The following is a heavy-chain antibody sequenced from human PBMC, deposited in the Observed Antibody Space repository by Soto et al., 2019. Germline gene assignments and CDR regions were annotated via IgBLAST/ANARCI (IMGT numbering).Heavy chain of an antibody. CDR3: ARNGGLYSSSWKELDY. CDR1: GYTFTSYG. J-gene: IGHJ4*02. V-gene: IGHV1-18*01. CDR2: ISAYNGNT. D-gene: IGHD6-13*01. Sequence: EASVKVSCKASGYTFTSYGISWVRQAPGQGLECMGWISAYNGNTNYAQKLQGRVTMTTDTSTSTAYMELRSLRSDDTAVYYCARNGGLYSSSWKELDYWGQGTLVTVSS.